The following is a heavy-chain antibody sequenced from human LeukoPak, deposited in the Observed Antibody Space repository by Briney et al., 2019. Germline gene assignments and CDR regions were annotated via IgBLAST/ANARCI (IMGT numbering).Heavy chain of an antibody. V-gene: IGHV4-34*01. CDR3: ARQKGSYDSSGYYYYFDY. CDR2: INHSGST. CDR1: GGSFIGYY. Sequence: SETLSLTCAVYGGSFIGYYWSWIRQPPGKGLEWIGEINHSGSTNYNPSLKSRVTISVDTSKNQFSLKLSSVTAADTAVYYCARQKGSYDSSGYYYYFDYWGQGTLVTVSS. D-gene: IGHD3-22*01. J-gene: IGHJ4*02.